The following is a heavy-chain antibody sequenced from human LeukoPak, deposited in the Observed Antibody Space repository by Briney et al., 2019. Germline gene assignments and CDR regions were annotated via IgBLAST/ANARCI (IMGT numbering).Heavy chain of an antibody. V-gene: IGHV3-21*01. Sequence: GGSLRLSCAASGFTFSSYSMNWVRQAPGKGLEWVSSISSSSSYIYYADSVKGRFTISRDNAKNSLYLQLSSLRAEDSAVYYCARDTFQPGLIDSWGQGTLVTVSS. J-gene: IGHJ4*02. D-gene: IGHD2-2*01. CDR3: ARDTFQPGLIDS. CDR1: GFTFSSYS. CDR2: ISSSSSYI.